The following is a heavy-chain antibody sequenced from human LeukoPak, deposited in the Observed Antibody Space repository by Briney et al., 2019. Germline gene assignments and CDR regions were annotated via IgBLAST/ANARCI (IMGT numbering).Heavy chain of an antibody. V-gene: IGHV3-23*05. J-gene: IGHJ3*01. D-gene: IGHD5-24*01. CDR2: IKSTSSST. CDR1: GFTFSSYA. CDR3: AKDRREGYPRDSFDV. Sequence: PGGSLRLSCAASGFTFSSYAMSWVRQAPGKGLEWVSSIKSTSSSTYYGDAVKGRFTISRDNSENTVYLQMHSLRAEDTALYYCAKDRREGYPRDSFDVWGQGTAVTVSS.